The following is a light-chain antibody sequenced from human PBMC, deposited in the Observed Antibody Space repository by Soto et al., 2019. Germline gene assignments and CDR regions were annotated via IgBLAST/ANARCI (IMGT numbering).Light chain of an antibody. Sequence: EIVMTQSPATLSVSPGERATLSCRASQNVSSNLAWYQQKPGQAPRLLIYGASTRATGIPDRFSGSGSGTDFTLTISRLEPEDFAVYYCQQYGSSLITFGQGTRLEIK. CDR2: GAS. V-gene: IGKV3-20*01. J-gene: IGKJ5*01. CDR1: QNVSSN. CDR3: QQYGSSLIT.